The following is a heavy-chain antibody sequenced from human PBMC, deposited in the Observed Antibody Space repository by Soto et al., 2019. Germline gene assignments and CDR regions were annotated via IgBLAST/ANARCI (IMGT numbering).Heavy chain of an antibody. CDR1: GYTFTSYG. V-gene: IGHV1-18*04. CDR2: ISAYNGNT. CDR3: ARDRYYDFWSGYYEFDP. D-gene: IGHD3-3*01. J-gene: IGHJ5*02. Sequence: GASVKVSCKASGYTFTSYGISWVRQAPGQGLEWMGWISAYNGNTNYAQKLQGRVTMTTDTSTSTAYMELRSLRSDDTAVYYCARDRYYDFWSGYYEFDPWGQGTLVTVSS.